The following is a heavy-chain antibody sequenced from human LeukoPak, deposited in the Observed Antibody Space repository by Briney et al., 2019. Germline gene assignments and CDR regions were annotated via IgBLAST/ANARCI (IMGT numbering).Heavy chain of an antibody. Sequence: SETLSLTCAISGGSISSSNWWTWVRQPPGKGLEWVGEIYLRGNTNYNPSLESRVTISVDKSKNQFSLKMSSVTAADTAVYYCARGGLMTRPFDYWGQGTLVTVSS. CDR3: ARGGLMTRPFDY. CDR2: IYLRGNT. D-gene: IGHD3-16*01. J-gene: IGHJ4*02. V-gene: IGHV4-4*02. CDR1: GGSISSSNW.